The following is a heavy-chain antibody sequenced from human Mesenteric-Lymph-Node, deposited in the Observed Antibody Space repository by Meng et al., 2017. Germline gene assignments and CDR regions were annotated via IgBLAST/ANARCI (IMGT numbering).Heavy chain of an antibody. D-gene: IGHD4-17*01. CDR1: LFSFRLNPHS. V-gene: IGHV4-39*01. CDR2: LFSSGST. Sequence: LFPPSLPLSLPFTLPLFSFRLNPHSCAWLPPSPRTVLSLLGRLFSSGSTYYNPSVKSRLTKSVDTSNNQFSLKLSSVTAADTAVYYCGRQYGDYRGTFDYWGQGTLVTVSS. CDR3: GRQYGDYRGTFDY. J-gene: IGHJ4*02.